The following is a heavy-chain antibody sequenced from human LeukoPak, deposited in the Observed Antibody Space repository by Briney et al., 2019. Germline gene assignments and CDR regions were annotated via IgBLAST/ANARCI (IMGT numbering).Heavy chain of an antibody. Sequence: TGGSLRLSCAASGFTFSSHDMHWVRQAPGKGLEWVAIISYDGGKKDYADSVKGRFTISRDNAKNSLYLQTNSLRAEDTAVYYCARSLVLAATGGRKEGYWGQGTLVTVSS. D-gene: IGHD6-13*01. J-gene: IGHJ4*02. V-gene: IGHV3-33*05. CDR2: ISYDGGKK. CDR1: GFTFSSHD. CDR3: ARSLVLAATGGRKEGY.